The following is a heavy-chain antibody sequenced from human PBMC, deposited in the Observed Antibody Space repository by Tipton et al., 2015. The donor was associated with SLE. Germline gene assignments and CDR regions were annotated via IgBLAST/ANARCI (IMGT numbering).Heavy chain of an antibody. CDR2: ISYDGSNK. V-gene: IGHV3-30*04. J-gene: IGHJ4*02. Sequence: RSLRLSCAASGFTFRSYAMHWVRQAPGKGLEWVAVISYDGSNKYYADSVKGRFTISRDNSKNTLYLQMNSLRAEDTAVYYCAKELIVGAGGFFDYWGQGTLVTVSS. D-gene: IGHD1-26*01. CDR1: GFTFRSYA. CDR3: AKELIVGAGGFFDY.